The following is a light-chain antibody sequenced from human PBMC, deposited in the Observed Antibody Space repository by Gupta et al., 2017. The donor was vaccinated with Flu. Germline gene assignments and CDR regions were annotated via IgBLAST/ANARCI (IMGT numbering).Light chain of an antibody. CDR3: QQDYSNRGT. J-gene: IGKJ3*01. Sequence: DIVMTQSPDSLAVSLGERATINCKSSQSVLYSSNNKNYLAWYQQKPGQPPKLLIYWASTRESGVPDRFSGSGSGTYFTLTISSLQAEDVAVYYCQQDYSNRGTFGPGTKVDIK. CDR1: QSVLYSSNNKNY. CDR2: WAS. V-gene: IGKV4-1*01.